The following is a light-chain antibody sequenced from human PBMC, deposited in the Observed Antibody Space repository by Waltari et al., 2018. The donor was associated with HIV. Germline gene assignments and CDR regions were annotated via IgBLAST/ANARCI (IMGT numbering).Light chain of an antibody. J-gene: IGKJ1*01. Sequence: EIVLTQSPGTLYLPPGERATLPCTVSQSVTSTYFAWYQQKPGHAPRLLIYGASSRATGIPDRFSGTGSGTDFTLTISRLEPEDFALYYCQQYGSLQWTFGQGTKVEIK. CDR2: GAS. V-gene: IGKV3-20*01. CDR1: QSVTSTY. CDR3: QQYGSLQWT.